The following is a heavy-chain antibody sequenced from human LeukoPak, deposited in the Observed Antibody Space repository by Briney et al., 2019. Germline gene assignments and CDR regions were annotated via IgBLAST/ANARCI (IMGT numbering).Heavy chain of an antibody. CDR1: GGSISDYY. D-gene: IGHD3-10*01. V-gene: IGHV4-59*01. Sequence: SETLSLTCTVSGGSISDYYWSWIRQPPGKGLEWIGYIYYIGNTNYNPSLKSRVTMSVDTSKNQFSLRMSSVTTMDTAVYYCARTDYYGSGSFYDNWFDPWGQGPLVTVSS. J-gene: IGHJ5*02. CDR3: ARTDYYGSGSFYDNWFDP. CDR2: IYYIGNT.